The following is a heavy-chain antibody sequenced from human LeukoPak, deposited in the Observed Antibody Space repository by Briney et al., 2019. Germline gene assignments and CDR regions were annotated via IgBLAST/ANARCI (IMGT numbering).Heavy chain of an antibody. CDR3: AKDRTRSGSYPYFDY. V-gene: IGHV3-30*18. D-gene: IGHD1-26*01. CDR1: GFTFSSYG. J-gene: IGHJ4*02. Sequence: GGSLRLSCAASGFTFSSYGMHWVRQAPGKGLEWVAVISYDGSNKYYADSVKGRFTISRDNSKNTLYLQMNSLRAEDTAVYYCAKDRTRSGSYPYFDYWGQGTLVTVSS. CDR2: ISYDGSNK.